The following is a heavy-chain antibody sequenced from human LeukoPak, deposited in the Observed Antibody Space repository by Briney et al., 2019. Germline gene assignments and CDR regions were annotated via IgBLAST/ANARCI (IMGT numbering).Heavy chain of an antibody. V-gene: IGHV3-53*01. CDR2: IYSGGST. CDR1: GFTVSSNY. Sequence: GGSLRLSCAASGFTVSSNYISWVRQAPGKGLEWVSAIYSGGSTYYADSVKGRFTISRDNAKNSLYLQMNSLRAEDTAVYYCARDSPSTVTTLNIDYWGQGTLVTVSS. CDR3: ARDSPSTVTTLNIDY. J-gene: IGHJ4*02. D-gene: IGHD4-17*01.